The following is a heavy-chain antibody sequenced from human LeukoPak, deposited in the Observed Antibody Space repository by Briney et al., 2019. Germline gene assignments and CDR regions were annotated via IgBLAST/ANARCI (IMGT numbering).Heavy chain of an antibody. CDR2: ISTYDGNA. V-gene: IGHV1-18*01. Sequence: ASVKVSCTASGYSFTSYGITWVRQAPGQGLEWMGWISTYDGNANYAQKLQGRVAMTTDTSTITAYMELRSLRSDDTAVYYCARAPSGFTYGPGDHWGQGTLVTVSS. CDR1: GYSFTSYG. CDR3: ARAPSGFTYGPGDH. J-gene: IGHJ4*02. D-gene: IGHD5-18*01.